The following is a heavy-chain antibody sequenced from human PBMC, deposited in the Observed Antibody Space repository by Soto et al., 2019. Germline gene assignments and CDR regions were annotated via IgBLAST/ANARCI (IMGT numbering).Heavy chain of an antibody. D-gene: IGHD6-19*01. J-gene: IGHJ4*02. CDR3: ARGLQWLVRGFDY. Sequence: PSETLSLTCTVSGGSISSSSYYWGWIRQPPGKGLEWIGSIYYSGSTYYNPSLKSRVTISVDTSKNQFSLKLSSVTAADTAVYYCARGLQWLVRGFDYWGQGTLVTVSS. CDR2: IYYSGST. V-gene: IGHV4-39*01. CDR1: GGSISSSSYY.